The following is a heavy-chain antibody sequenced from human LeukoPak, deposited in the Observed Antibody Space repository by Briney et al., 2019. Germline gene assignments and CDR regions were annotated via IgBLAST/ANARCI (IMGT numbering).Heavy chain of an antibody. CDR1: GGTFSSYA. Sequence: SVKVSCKASGGTFSSYAISWVRQAPGQGREWMGGFIPIFGTAKYAQKFQGRVTITTDESTSTAYMELSSLRSEDTAVYYCPRGSPMVTGFNWFDPWGQGTLVTVSS. V-gene: IGHV1-69*05. D-gene: IGHD5-18*01. J-gene: IGHJ5*02. CDR3: PRGSPMVTGFNWFDP. CDR2: FIPIFGTA.